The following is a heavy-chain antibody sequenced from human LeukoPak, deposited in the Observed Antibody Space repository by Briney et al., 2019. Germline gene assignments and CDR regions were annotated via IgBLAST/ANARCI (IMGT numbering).Heavy chain of an antibody. CDR3: ARSIAARLGYFDY. V-gene: IGHV3-11*01. D-gene: IGHD6-6*01. J-gene: IGHJ4*02. CDR2: ISSSGSTI. CDR1: GFTFSDYY. Sequence: GGTLRLSCAASGFTFSDYYMSWIREAAGQGLEGVSYISSSGSTIYYADSVKGRFTISRDNAKNSLYLQMNSLRAEDTAVYYCARSIAARLGYFDYWGQGTLVTVSS.